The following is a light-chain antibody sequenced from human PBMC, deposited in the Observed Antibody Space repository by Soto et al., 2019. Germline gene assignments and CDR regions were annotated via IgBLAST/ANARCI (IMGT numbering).Light chain of an antibody. CDR2: ATS. Sequence: DIQMTQSPSSVSASVGDRVTITCRPSQTIDTYVNWYQQRPGEAPKLLIFATSTLQRGVPPRFSGSQSGTDFFFTIKSLQPEDFSTFYCQHSYSAPYTFGQGTKVELK. J-gene: IGKJ2*01. V-gene: IGKV1-39*01. CDR1: QTIDTY. CDR3: QHSYSAPYT.